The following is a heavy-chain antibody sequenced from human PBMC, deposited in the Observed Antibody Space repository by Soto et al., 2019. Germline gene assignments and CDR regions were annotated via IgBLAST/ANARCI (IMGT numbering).Heavy chain of an antibody. V-gene: IGHV1-46*03. CDR1: GYTFTSYY. Sequence: QVQLVQSGAEVKKPGASVKVSCKASGYTFTSYYMHWVRQAPGQGLEWMGIINPSGGSTSYAQKFQGRVPMTRDTSTSTVYMELSSLRSEDTAVYYCARGIVVVVAAVYYFDYWGQGTLVTVSS. CDR2: INPSGGST. CDR3: ARGIVVVVAAVYYFDY. J-gene: IGHJ4*02. D-gene: IGHD2-15*01.